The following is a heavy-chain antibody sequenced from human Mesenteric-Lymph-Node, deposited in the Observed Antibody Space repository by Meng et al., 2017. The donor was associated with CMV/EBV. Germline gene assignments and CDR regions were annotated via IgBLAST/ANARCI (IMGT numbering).Heavy chain of an antibody. J-gene: IGHJ4*02. CDR2: INWNGGSI. D-gene: IGHD2-2*02. CDR1: GFIFDDYG. V-gene: IGHV3-20*04. Sequence: GGSLRLSCAASGFIFDDYGMSWVRQAPGKGLEWVSGINWNGGSIGYVDSVKGRFTISRDKAKNSLYLQMNSLRAEDTAVYYCARDRDCSSSSCYTGQDYWGQGTLVTVSS. CDR3: ARDRDCSSSSCYTGQDY.